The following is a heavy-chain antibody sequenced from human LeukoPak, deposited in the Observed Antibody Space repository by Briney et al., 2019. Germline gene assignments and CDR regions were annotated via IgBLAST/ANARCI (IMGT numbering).Heavy chain of an antibody. CDR1: GYTFTSYG. D-gene: IGHD6-13*01. CDR2: ISAYNGNT. V-gene: IGHV1-18*01. Sequence: ASVKVSCKASGYTFTSYGISRVRQAPGQGLEWMGWISAYNGNTNYAQKLQGRVTMTTDTSTSTAYMELRSLRSDDTAVYYCARDYSSSWYSSWFDPWGQGTLVTVSS. J-gene: IGHJ5*02. CDR3: ARDYSSSWYSSWFDP.